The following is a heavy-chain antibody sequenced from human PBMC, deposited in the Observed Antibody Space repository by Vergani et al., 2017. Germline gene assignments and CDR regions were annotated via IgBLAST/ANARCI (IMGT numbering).Heavy chain of an antibody. D-gene: IGHD3-10*01. CDR3: ARDFGSHSGGY. J-gene: IGHJ4*02. V-gene: IGHV3-66*01. CDR1: GFTFSSNY. CDR2: IYSGGST. Sequence: VQLVESGGGVVQPGRSLRLSCAASGFTFSSNYMSWVRQAPGKGLEWVSVIYSGGSTYYADSVKGRFTISRDNSKNTLYLQRNSLRAEDTAVYYCARDFGSHSGGYWGQGTLVTVSS.